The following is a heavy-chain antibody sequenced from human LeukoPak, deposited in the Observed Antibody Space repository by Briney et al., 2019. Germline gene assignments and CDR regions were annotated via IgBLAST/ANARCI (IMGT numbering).Heavy chain of an antibody. Sequence: GGSLRLSCAASGFTFSSYAMSWVRQAPGKGLEWVSAISSSGGSTYYADSVKGRFTISRDNSKNTLYLQMNSLRAEDTAVYYCAKAKSGLYCSGGSCPNDYWGQGTLVTVSS. D-gene: IGHD2-15*01. CDR2: ISSSGGST. CDR3: AKAKSGLYCSGGSCPNDY. J-gene: IGHJ4*02. CDR1: GFTFSSYA. V-gene: IGHV3-23*01.